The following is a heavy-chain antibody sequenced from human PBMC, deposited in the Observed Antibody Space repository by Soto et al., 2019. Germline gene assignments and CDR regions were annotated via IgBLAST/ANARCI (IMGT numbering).Heavy chain of an antibody. D-gene: IGHD3-3*01. Sequence: GGSLRLSCAASGFTFSSYGMHWVRQAPGKGLEWVAVISYDGSNKYYADSVKGRFTISRDNSKNTLYLQMNSLRAEDTAVYYCAKDRAPFGVVISTLDVWGQGTTVTVSS. V-gene: IGHV3-30*18. CDR2: ISYDGSNK. CDR3: AKDRAPFGVVISTLDV. CDR1: GFTFSSYG. J-gene: IGHJ6*02.